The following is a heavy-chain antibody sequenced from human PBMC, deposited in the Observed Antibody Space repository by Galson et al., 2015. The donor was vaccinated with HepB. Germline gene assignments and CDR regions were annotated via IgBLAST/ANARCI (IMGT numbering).Heavy chain of an antibody. V-gene: IGHV3-30*03. D-gene: IGHD2-15*01. CDR3: ARDIVVVVAATKTSGYYYYGMDV. J-gene: IGHJ6*02. CDR1: GFTFSSYG. Sequence: SLRLSCAASGFTFSSYGMHWVRQAPGKGLEWVAVISYDGSNKYYADSVKGRFTISRDNSKNTLYLQMNSLRAEDTAVYYCARDIVVVVAATKTSGYYYYGMDVWGQGTTVTVSS. CDR2: ISYDGSNK.